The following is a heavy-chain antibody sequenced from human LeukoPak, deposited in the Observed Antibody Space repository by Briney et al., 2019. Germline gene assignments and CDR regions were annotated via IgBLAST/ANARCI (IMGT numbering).Heavy chain of an antibody. V-gene: IGHV4-4*07. CDR2: IYTSGST. D-gene: IGHD3-10*01. CDR3: ARDHPGLLWFGANVAFDI. Sequence: PSETLSLTCTVSGGSISSYYWSWIRQPAGKGLEWIGRIYTSGSTNYNPSLKSRVTMSVDTSKNQFSLKLSSVTAADTAVYYCARDHPGLLWFGANVAFDIWGQGTMVTVSS. J-gene: IGHJ3*02. CDR1: GGSISSYY.